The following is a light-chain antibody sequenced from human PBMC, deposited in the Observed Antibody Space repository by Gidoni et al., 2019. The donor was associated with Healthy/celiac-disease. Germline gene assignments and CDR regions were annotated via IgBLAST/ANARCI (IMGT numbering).Light chain of an antibody. CDR2: AAS. Sequence: DTKLTKSPSSLSAPVGDRVTITCRASQSISSYLNWYQQKPGKAPKLLIYAASSLQSGVPSRFSGSGSGTDFTLTISSLQPEDFATYYCQQSYSTPLTFGGGTKVEIK. CDR1: QSISSY. V-gene: IGKV1-39*01. CDR3: QQSYSTPLT. J-gene: IGKJ4*01.